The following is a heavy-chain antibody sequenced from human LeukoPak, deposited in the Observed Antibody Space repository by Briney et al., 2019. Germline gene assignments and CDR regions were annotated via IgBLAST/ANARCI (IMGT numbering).Heavy chain of an antibody. J-gene: IGHJ4*02. V-gene: IGHV1-2*02. D-gene: IGHD3-16*01. CDR2: MNPDNGGT. CDR1: GYTFTVYF. Sequence: ASVKVSCKASGYTFTVYFMHWVRQAPGQGLEWMGLMNPDNGGTHYAQKFQGRVTMTRDSSINTAYMELSRLTSDDTAVYYCATLGGHSLAAQNGYWGQGTLVSVSS. CDR3: ATLGGHSLAAQNGY.